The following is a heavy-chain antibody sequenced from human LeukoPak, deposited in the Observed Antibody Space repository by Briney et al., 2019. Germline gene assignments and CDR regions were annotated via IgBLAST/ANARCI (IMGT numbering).Heavy chain of an antibody. Sequence: SQTLSLTCTVSGGSISSGGYYWSWIRQPPGKGLEWIGYIYHSGSTYYNPSLKSRVTISVDRSKYQFSLKLSSVTAADTAVYYCARVGYSYGPPLYYYYMDVWGKGTTVTVSS. J-gene: IGHJ6*03. D-gene: IGHD5-18*01. CDR2: IYHSGST. V-gene: IGHV4-30-2*01. CDR1: GGSISSGGYY. CDR3: ARVGYSYGPPLYYYYMDV.